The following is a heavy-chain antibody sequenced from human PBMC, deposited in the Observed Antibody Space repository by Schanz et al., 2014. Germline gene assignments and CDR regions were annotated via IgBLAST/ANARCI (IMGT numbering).Heavy chain of an antibody. V-gene: IGHV1-2*04. D-gene: IGHD6-13*01. CDR3: TTQQLGSHYLYGMDV. Sequence: QVQLVQSGAEVKKPGASVKVSCKASGYTFTSYGINWVRQAPGQGLEWMGWINPNTGGTNFAQKFQGWVTVTRDTSRSTVYMELSSLRSEDTAVYYCTTQQLGSHYLYGMDVWGQGTTVTVS. CDR2: INPNTGGT. CDR1: GYTFTSYG. J-gene: IGHJ6*02.